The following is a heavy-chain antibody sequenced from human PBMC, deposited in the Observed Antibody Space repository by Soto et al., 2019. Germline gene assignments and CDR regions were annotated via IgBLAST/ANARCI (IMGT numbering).Heavy chain of an antibody. CDR1: GFAFSSYW. CDR3: ARRVKAAAGRNRFFDY. D-gene: IGHD6-13*01. Sequence: GGSLRLSCAASGFAFSSYWMHWVRQAPGRGLVWLSRIDSDGSSSTYADSVKGRFTISRDNAKSTLYLQMNSLRAEDTAVYYCARRVKAAAGRNRFFDYWGQGTRVTVSS. J-gene: IGHJ4*02. CDR2: IDSDGSSS. V-gene: IGHV3-74*01.